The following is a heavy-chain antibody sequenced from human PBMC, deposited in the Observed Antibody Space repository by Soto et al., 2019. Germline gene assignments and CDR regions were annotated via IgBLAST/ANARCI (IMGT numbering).Heavy chain of an antibody. V-gene: IGHV3-11*06. CDR2: ISPSRRYT. CDR1: GFTFSDYF. J-gene: IGHJ3*01. D-gene: IGHD3-9*01. CDR3: ASLRTGYYDILTGFGALDV. Sequence: QLQLVESEGGLVKPGGSLRLSCTASGFTFSDYFMTWIRQAPGKGLEWISYISPSRRYTSYADSVRGRFTISRDNAKNSLYLQLSSLRAEDTAVYYCASLRTGYYDILTGFGALDVWGQGTMVTVSS.